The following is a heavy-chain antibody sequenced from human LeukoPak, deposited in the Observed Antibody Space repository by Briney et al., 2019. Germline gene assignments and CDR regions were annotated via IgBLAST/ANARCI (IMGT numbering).Heavy chain of an antibody. J-gene: IGHJ1*01. CDR3: ASATSGYYDFWSGYYTPEYFQH. CDR1: GFTFSSYW. V-gene: IGHV3-74*01. D-gene: IGHD3-3*01. Sequence: GGSLRLSCAASGFTFSSYWMHWVRQAPGKGLVWVSRINSDGSSTSYADSVKGRFTISRDNAKNTLYLQMNSLRVEDTAVYYCASATSGYYDFWSGYYTPEYFQHWGQGTLVTVSS. CDR2: INSDGSST.